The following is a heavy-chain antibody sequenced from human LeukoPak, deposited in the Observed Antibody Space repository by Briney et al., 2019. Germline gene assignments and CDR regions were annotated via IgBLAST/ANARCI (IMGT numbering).Heavy chain of an antibody. CDR3: GSVRLI. CDR1: GFTFSNYP. CDR2: ISGIGDNT. Sequence: PGGSLRLSCAASGFTFSNYPMMWIRQAPGKGLEWVSGISGIGDNTKYADSVKGRFTISRDNSKNTLYLQLNSLKVEDTAVYFCGSVRLIWSQGTRVTVSS. J-gene: IGHJ4*02. D-gene: IGHD5/OR15-5a*01. V-gene: IGHV3-23*01.